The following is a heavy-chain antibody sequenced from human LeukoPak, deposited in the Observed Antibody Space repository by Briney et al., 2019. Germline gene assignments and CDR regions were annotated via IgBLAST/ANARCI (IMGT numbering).Heavy chain of an antibody. CDR3: ARGDYYGSGSPGHLFY. D-gene: IGHD3-10*01. J-gene: IGHJ4*02. V-gene: IGHV3-33*01. CDR2: ILYAGSNK. Sequence: GRSLRLSCAASGFTFSSYCMHWVRQAPGKGLEWVAVILYAGSNKYYEDSVKGRFTISRDNSKNTLYLEVNSLRDEDTAVYYCARGDYYGSGSPGHLFYWGQGNRVTVSS. CDR1: GFTFSSYC.